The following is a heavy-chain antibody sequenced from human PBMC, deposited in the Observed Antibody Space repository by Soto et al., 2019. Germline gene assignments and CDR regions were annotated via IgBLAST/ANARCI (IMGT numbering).Heavy chain of an antibody. D-gene: IGHD3-3*01. J-gene: IGHJ6*02. V-gene: IGHV1-8*01. Sequence: ASVKVSCKASGYTFTSYDINWVRQATGQGLEWMGWMNPNSGNTGYAQKFQGRVTMTRNTPIRQAYMKLSSLRSEDAAVYYCARWSSRSTIGCGATGPYYYYVMDVCGQGTSGTLCS. CDR2: MNPNSGNT. CDR1: GYTFTSYD. CDR3: ARWSSRSTIGCGATGPYYYYVMDV.